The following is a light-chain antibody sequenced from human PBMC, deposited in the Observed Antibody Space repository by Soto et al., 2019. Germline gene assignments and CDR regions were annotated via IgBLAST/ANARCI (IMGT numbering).Light chain of an antibody. CDR2: RAS. V-gene: IGKV3-15*01. J-gene: IGKJ1*01. Sequence: ELAMTQSPATLSVSPGERVTLSCRASQSVNSNLAWYQQKPGQAPRLLIYRASTRATGFPARFSGSGSGTDFTLTISGLQSEDFAVYYCQQYNDWPRTFGQGTKVDIK. CDR3: QQYNDWPRT. CDR1: QSVNSN.